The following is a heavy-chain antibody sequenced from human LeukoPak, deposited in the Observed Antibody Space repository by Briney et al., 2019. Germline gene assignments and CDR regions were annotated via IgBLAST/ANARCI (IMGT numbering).Heavy chain of an antibody. Sequence: PSQTLSLTCAVYGGSFSDYYWSWIRQPPGNGLEWNGEINHSGSTNYNPSLKSRVTISVDPSKNQLSLKLSSVTAADTALYHCARANDYGDYLNWFDPWGQGTLVTVSS. CDR3: ARANDYGDYLNWFDP. D-gene: IGHD4-17*01. J-gene: IGHJ5*02. V-gene: IGHV4-34*01. CDR2: INHSGST. CDR1: GGSFSDYY.